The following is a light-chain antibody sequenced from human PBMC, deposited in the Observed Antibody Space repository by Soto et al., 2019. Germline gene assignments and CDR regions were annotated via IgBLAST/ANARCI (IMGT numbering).Light chain of an antibody. CDR1: RSISDW. V-gene: IGKV1-33*01. CDR3: QQYDNLPLT. CDR2: DAS. Sequence: DIQMTQSPSSLSPSVGDRVTITCRASRSISDWLAWYQQKPGKAPKLLIYDASNLETGVPSRFSGSGSGTDFTFTISSLQPEDIATYYCQQYDNLPLTFGGGTKVDI. J-gene: IGKJ4*01.